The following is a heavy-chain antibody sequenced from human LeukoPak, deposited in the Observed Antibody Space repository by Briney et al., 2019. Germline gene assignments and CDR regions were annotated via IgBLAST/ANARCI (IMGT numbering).Heavy chain of an antibody. V-gene: IGHV6-1*01. CDR3: ARDHSSSWYNYYGMDV. D-gene: IGHD6-13*01. CDR1: GDSVSSNSAA. Sequence: SQTLSLTCAISGDSVSSNSAAWNWIRQSPSRGLEWLGRTYYRSKWYNDYAVSVKSRITINPDTSKNQFSLQLNSVTPQDTAVYYCARDHSSSWYNYYGMDVWGQGTTVTVSS. CDR2: TYYRSKWYN. J-gene: IGHJ6*02.